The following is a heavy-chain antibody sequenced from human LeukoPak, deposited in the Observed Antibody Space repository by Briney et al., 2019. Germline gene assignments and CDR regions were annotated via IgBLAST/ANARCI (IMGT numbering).Heavy chain of an antibody. Sequence: SVKVSCKASGGTFSSYAISWVRQAPGQGLEWMGRIIPILGIANYAQKFQGRVTITADKYTSTDYMELRSLRYEDADVYYCARGIAAAXILPPYXXYWGQGTXXTVS. CDR1: GGTFSSYA. J-gene: IGHJ4*02. CDR3: ARGIAAAXILPPYXXY. V-gene: IGHV1-69*04. D-gene: IGHD6-13*01. CDR2: IIPILGIA.